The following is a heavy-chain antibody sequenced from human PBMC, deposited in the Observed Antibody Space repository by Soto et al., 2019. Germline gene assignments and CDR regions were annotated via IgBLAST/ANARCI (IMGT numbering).Heavy chain of an antibody. V-gene: IGHV3-73*02. Sequence: DVQLVESGGGLVQPGGSLKLSCAASGFTLSGSFIHWVRQASGKGLEWVGRIASKAHNYATAYGRSVEGRFTVSRDDSRNTAYLQMEGLKTEDTAVYFCAGLMDTLFYRFDYWGQGILVTGSS. CDR3: AGLMDTLFYRFDY. CDR1: GFTLSGSF. D-gene: IGHD2-8*01. CDR2: IASKAHNYAT. J-gene: IGHJ4*02.